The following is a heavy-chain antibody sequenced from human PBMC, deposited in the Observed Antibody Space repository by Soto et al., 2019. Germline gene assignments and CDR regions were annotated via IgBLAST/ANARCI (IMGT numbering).Heavy chain of an antibody. Sequence: GASVKVSCTASGYTFTSYGISWVRQAPGQGLEWMGWISAYNGNTNYAQKLQGRVTITRDMSTSTAYMELSSLRSEDTAVYYCAADRAYDSSGYYSDYWGQGTLVTVSS. CDR2: ISAYNGNT. CDR1: GYTFTSYG. V-gene: IGHV1-18*01. J-gene: IGHJ4*02. D-gene: IGHD3-22*01. CDR3: AADRAYDSSGYYSDY.